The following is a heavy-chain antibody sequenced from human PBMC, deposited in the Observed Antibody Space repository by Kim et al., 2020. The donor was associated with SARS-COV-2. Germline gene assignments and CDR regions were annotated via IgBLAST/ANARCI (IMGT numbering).Heavy chain of an antibody. J-gene: IGHJ3*02. CDR1: GFTFSSYA. V-gene: IGHV3-30*04. CDR2: ISYDGSNK. Sequence: GGSLRLSCAASGFTFSSYAMHWVRQAPGKGLEWVAVISYDGSNKYYADSVKGRFTISRDNSKNTLYLQMNSLRAEDTAVYYCARGGDTVMANEGLGDAFDIWGQGTMVTVSS. CDR3: ARGGDTVMANEGLGDAFDI. D-gene: IGHD5-18*01.